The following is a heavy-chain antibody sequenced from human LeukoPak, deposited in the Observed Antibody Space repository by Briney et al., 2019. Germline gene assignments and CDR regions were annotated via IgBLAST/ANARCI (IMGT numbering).Heavy chain of an antibody. V-gene: IGHV1-69*04. Sequence: GASVKVSCKASGYTFTTYGISWVRQAPGQGLEWMGRIIPILGIANYAQKFQGRVTITADKSTSTAYMELSSLRSEDTAVYYCARRTTLGWFDPWGQGTLVTVSS. CDR1: GYTFTTYG. D-gene: IGHD2/OR15-2a*01. CDR2: IIPILGIA. CDR3: ARRTTLGWFDP. J-gene: IGHJ5*02.